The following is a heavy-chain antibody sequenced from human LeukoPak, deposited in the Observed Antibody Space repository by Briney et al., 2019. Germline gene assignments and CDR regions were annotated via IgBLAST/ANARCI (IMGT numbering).Heavy chain of an antibody. D-gene: IGHD4-23*01. J-gene: IGHJ6*02. CDR1: GYNFTSYA. Sequence: ASVKVSCKASGYNFTSYAMNWVRQAPGQGLEWMGWINTNTGNPTYAQGFTGRFVFSLDTSVSTAYLQISSLKAEDTAVYYCARPGYGDYGGTYYYYGMDVWGQGTTVTVSS. CDR3: ARPGYGDYGGTYYYYGMDV. V-gene: IGHV7-4-1*02. CDR2: INTNTGNP.